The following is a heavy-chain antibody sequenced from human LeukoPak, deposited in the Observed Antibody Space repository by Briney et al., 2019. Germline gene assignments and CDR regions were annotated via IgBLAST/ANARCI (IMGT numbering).Heavy chain of an antibody. J-gene: IGHJ4*02. CDR3: AKDNAYDSSGYYFH. CDR2: ISGSGGST. Sequence: PGGSLRLSCAASGFTFSSYAMSWVRQAPGKGLEWVSAISGSGGSTYYADSVKGRFTISRDNSKNTLYLQMNSLRAEDTAAYYCAKDNAYDSSGYYFHWGQGTLVTVSS. D-gene: IGHD3-22*01. V-gene: IGHV3-23*01. CDR1: GFTFSSYA.